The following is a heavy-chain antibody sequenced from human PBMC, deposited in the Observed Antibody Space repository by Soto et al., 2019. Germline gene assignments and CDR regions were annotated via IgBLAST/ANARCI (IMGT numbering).Heavy chain of an antibody. CDR1: GGSISSSSYY. Sequence: QLQLQESGPGLVKPSDTLSLTCTVSGGSISSSSYYWGWIRQPPGKGLEWIGSIYYSGSTYYNPSLKSRVTISVDTSKNQFSLKLSSVTAADTAVYYCARHRAYCGGDCYSGFDPWGQGTLVTVSS. CDR2: IYYSGST. J-gene: IGHJ5*02. CDR3: ARHRAYCGGDCYSGFDP. V-gene: IGHV4-39*01. D-gene: IGHD2-21*02.